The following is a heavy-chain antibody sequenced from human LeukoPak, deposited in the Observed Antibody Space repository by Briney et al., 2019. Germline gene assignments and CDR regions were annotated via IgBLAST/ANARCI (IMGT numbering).Heavy chain of an antibody. J-gene: IGHJ6*03. CDR2: MNPNSGNT. CDR3: ARGLHYDSSGYEGYYYYYYYMDV. Sequence: GASVKVSCKASGYTFTSYDINWVRQATGQGLEWMGWMNPNSGNTGYAQKFQGRFTITRNTSISTAYMELSSLRSEDTAVYYCARGLHYDSSGYEGYYYYYYYMDVWGKGTTVTVSS. CDR1: GYTFTSYD. V-gene: IGHV1-8*03. D-gene: IGHD3-22*01.